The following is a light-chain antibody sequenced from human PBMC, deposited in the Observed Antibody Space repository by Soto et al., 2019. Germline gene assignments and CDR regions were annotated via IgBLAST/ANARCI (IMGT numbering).Light chain of an antibody. CDR2: SAS. Sequence: IQMTQSPSSLSASVGDRVTITCRASQSTYNYLNWYQQKPGKAPKLLIYSASSLQSGVSSRFSGSGSGTDFTLTISSLQPEDFATYYCQQTYSTPLTFGGWTKVEIE. CDR1: QSTYNY. CDR3: QQTYSTPLT. J-gene: IGKJ4*01. V-gene: IGKV1-39*01.